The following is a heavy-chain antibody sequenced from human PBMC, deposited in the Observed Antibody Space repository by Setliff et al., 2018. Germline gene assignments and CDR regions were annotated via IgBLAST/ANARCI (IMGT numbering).Heavy chain of an antibody. Sequence: PGGSLRLSCAAPGFTFDDYDMSWVRQPPGKGLEWVSGIHWNGGSPDYAGSVKGRFTISRDNAKNSLYLQMNSLRAEDTAVYYCARDTTSGWMLTNWGQGTLVTV. CDR2: IHWNGGSP. V-gene: IGHV3-20*04. CDR1: GFTFDDYD. J-gene: IGHJ4*02. D-gene: IGHD6-25*01. CDR3: ARDTTSGWMLTN.